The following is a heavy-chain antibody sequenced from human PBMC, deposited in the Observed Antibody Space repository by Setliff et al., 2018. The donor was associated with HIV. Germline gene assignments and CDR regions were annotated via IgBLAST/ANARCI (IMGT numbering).Heavy chain of an antibody. J-gene: IGHJ5*02. CDR1: GGSYSGYY. D-gene: IGHD4-17*01. CDR3: ARSPRLRGGHNWFDP. CDR2: INHSGST. Sequence: SETLSLTCVVYGGSYSGYYYSWIRQPPGKGLEWIGEINHSGSTNYHASLKSRVTISLETSKNQFSLKLSSVTAADTAVYYCARSPRLRGGHNWFDPWGQGTQVTVSS. V-gene: IGHV4-34*01.